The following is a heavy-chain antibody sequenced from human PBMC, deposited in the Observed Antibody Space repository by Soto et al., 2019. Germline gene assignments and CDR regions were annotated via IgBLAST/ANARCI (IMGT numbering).Heavy chain of an antibody. Sequence: GGSLRLSCAASGFTFSSYAMSWVRQAPGKGLEWVSAISGSGGSTYYADSVKGRFTISRDNSKNTLYLQMNSLRAEDTAVYYCAKAGMVRGRVLWFDPWGQGTLVTVSS. CDR1: GFTFSSYA. CDR3: AKAGMVRGRVLWFDP. CDR2: ISGSGGST. V-gene: IGHV3-23*01. D-gene: IGHD3-10*01. J-gene: IGHJ5*02.